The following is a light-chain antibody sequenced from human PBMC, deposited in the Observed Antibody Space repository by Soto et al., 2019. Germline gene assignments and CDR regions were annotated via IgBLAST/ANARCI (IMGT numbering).Light chain of an antibody. CDR3: QQANSFPFT. CDR1: QNISSW. J-gene: IGKJ3*01. V-gene: IGKV1-12*01. Sequence: DIQRTQSPSSVSASVGDRVTITCRASQNISSWLGWYQLKPGKAPKLLIYGASNLESGVPSRFSGSGSGTDFTLTISSLQAEDFATYYCQQANSFPFTFGPGTKVDIK. CDR2: GAS.